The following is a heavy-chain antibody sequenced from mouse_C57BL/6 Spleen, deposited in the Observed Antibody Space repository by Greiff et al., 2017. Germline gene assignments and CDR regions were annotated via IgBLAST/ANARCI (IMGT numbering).Heavy chain of an antibody. CDR2: IYTGDGAT. V-gene: IGHV1-80*01. CDR3: ARTLTGACAF. J-gene: IGHJ3*01. D-gene: IGHD4-1*01. Sequence: QVQLQQSGAELVKPGASVKISCKASGYAFSSYWMNWVKQRPGTGLEWIGQIYTGDGATNYHGKFQGKATLTADKSSCTAYRRLTSLSSEDSAVYICARTLTGACAFCGQGTLVTVSA. CDR1: GYAFSSYW.